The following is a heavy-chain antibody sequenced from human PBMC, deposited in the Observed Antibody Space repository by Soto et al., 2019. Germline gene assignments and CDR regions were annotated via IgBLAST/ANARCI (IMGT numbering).Heavy chain of an antibody. J-gene: IGHJ5*01. Sequence: SETLSLTCTVSGGSISSYYWSWIRQPPGKGLEWFGYIYYSGSTNYNPSLKSRVTISVDTSKNQFSLKLSSVTAADTAVYYCARDADYYDSSGYFPHAPCFDFCGQGTLVTVSS. CDR3: ARDADYYDSSGYFPHAPCFDF. V-gene: IGHV4-59*01. CDR2: IYYSGST. D-gene: IGHD3-22*01. CDR1: GGSISSYY.